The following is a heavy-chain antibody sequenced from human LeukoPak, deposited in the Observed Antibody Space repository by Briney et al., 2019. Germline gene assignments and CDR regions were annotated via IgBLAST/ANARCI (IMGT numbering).Heavy chain of an antibody. D-gene: IGHD4-17*01. J-gene: IGHJ4*02. Sequence: NPSETLSLTCAVYGGSFSSYYWGWIRQPPGKGLEWIGSIYHSGNTYYNPSLKSRVTISVDTSKNQFSLKLSSVTAADTAVYYCARAGYGDSDFDYWGQGTLVTVSS. V-gene: IGHV4-38-2*01. CDR1: GGSFSSYY. CDR2: IYHSGNT. CDR3: ARAGYGDSDFDY.